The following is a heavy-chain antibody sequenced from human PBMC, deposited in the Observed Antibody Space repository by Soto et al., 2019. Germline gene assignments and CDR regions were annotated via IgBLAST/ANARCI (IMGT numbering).Heavy chain of an antibody. D-gene: IGHD3-16*01. CDR1: GFTFSNYW. CDR3: ARGVGGLDT. Sequence: EVQLVQSGGGLVQPGGSLRLSCAASGFTFSNYWMHWVRQAPGKGLVWVSHIINDGSDTAYADSVKGRFSISRDNAKNTVLLQMISLRPDDTAVYYCARGVGGLDTWGQGTLVTVSS. J-gene: IGHJ5*02. CDR2: IINDGSDT. V-gene: IGHV3-74*01.